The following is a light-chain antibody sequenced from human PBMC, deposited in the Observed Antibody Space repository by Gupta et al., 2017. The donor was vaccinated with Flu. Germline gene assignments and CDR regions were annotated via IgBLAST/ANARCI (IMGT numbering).Light chain of an antibody. J-gene: IGKJ4*01. CDR1: QTIRNF. CDR2: DTS. Sequence: VLTQSPATLSLSPGERATLSCRASQTIRNFLAWYQQKPGQAPRLLIYDTSNRATGIPARFSGSGSGTDFIRTSSSLEPEDFAGYYGQLSSAFGGGTKVEIK. CDR3: QLSSA. V-gene: IGKV3-11*01.